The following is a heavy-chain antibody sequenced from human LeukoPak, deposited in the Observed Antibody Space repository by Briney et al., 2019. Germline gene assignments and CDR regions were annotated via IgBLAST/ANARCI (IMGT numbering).Heavy chain of an antibody. CDR1: GGSISNYY. CDR2: IHYSGHT. CDR3: ARQQLPDGTYYFDY. Sequence: SETLSLTCTVSGGSISNYYWSWIRQPPGKGLEWIAYIHYSGHTNCNPSLKSRVTISLDTSKNQFSLKLTSVTAADTALYYCARQQLPDGTYYFDYWGQGTLVTVSS. J-gene: IGHJ4*02. V-gene: IGHV4-59*01. D-gene: IGHD6-13*01.